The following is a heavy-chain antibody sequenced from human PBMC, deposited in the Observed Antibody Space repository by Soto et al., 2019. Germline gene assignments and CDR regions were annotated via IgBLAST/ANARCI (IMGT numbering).Heavy chain of an antibody. J-gene: IGHJ4*02. V-gene: IGHV1-69*06. CDR1: GETLSGYA. Sequence: SSLNRSCKAAGETLSGYAIGWVRQDPGQGLEWMGGIIPIFGTANYAQKFQGRVTITADKSTSTAYMELSSLRSEDTAVYYCASWSSLSAYDFDYWGQGTLVTVSS. D-gene: IGHD2-21*01. CDR2: IIPIFGTA. CDR3: ASWSSLSAYDFDY.